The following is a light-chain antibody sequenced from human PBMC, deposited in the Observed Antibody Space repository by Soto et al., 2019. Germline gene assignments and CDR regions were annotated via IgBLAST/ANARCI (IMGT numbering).Light chain of an antibody. J-gene: IGKJ5*01. Sequence: AIQVTQSPSSRSASVGDTVTITCRASQGISSAFAWYQQKPGKVPRLLIYDVFNLQSGVPSRFSGSGSGTDFTLTISRLQPEDFATYYCQQLETYPLTFGQGTRLEVK. CDR3: QQLETYPLT. V-gene: IGKV1-13*02. CDR2: DVF. CDR1: QGISSA.